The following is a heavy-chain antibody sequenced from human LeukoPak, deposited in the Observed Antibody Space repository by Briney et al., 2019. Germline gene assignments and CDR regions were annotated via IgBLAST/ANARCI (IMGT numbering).Heavy chain of an antibody. Sequence: SETLSLTCTVSGGSISSYYWSWIRQPAGKGLEWIGEINHSGSTNYNPSLKSRVTISVDTSKNQFSLKLSSVTAADTAVYYCARRQYYYDSSGYFALWYFDLWGRGTLVTVSS. V-gene: IGHV4-34*01. CDR2: INHSGST. CDR3: ARRQYYYDSSGYFALWYFDL. D-gene: IGHD3-22*01. J-gene: IGHJ2*01. CDR1: GGSISSYY.